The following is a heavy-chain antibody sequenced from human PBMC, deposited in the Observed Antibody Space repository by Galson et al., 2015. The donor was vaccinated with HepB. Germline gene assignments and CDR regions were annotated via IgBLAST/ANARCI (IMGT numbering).Heavy chain of an antibody. CDR1: GFTFSSYA. CDR2: ISGSGGST. D-gene: IGHD4-17*01. V-gene: IGHV3-23*01. CDR3: AKTPHYGDFYFDY. J-gene: IGHJ4*02. Sequence: SLRLSCAASGFTFSSYAMSWVRQAPGKGLEWVSAISGSGGSTYYADSVKGRFTISRDNSKNTLYLQMNSLRAEDTAVYYCAKTPHYGDFYFDYWGQGTLVTVSS.